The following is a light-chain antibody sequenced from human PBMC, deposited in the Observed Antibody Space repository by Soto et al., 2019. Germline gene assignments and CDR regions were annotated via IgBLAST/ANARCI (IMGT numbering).Light chain of an antibody. V-gene: IGKV3-20*01. CDR1: QSVSSNY. J-gene: IGKJ2*01. Sequence: IVLTQSPDTLSLFPYKRXRLYWRASQSVSSNYVAWYQQKPGQAPRLLTHGSSSRATGVPDRFSGRGSGTTFTLVISRLEPEDFAVYYCQQYGTSPFTFGQGTKVDIK. CDR2: GSS. CDR3: QQYGTSPFT.